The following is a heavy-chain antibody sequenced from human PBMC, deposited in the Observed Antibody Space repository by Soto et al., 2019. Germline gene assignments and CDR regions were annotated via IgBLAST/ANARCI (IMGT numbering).Heavy chain of an antibody. J-gene: IGHJ4*02. CDR1: GGSISSTSYY. V-gene: IGHV4-39*01. CDR2: FYYSGST. CDR3: ARQVVDGTVAGTGSFDS. D-gene: IGHD6-19*01. Sequence: PSETLSLTCTVSGGSISSTSYYWVWIRQPPGKGLEWIGSFYYSGSTYYNPSLKSRVSISVDTSENQFSLKLSSVTAADTAFYYCARQVVDGTVAGTGSFDSWGQGTLVTVSS.